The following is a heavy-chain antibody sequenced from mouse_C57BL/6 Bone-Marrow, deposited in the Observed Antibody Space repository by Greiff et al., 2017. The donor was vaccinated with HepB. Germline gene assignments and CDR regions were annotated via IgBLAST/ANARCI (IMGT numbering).Heavy chain of an antibody. Sequence: VQLQQSGPGLVQPSQSLSITCTVSGFSLTSYGVHWVRQSPGKGLEWLGVIWRGGSTDYNAAFMSRLSITKDNSKSQVFFKMNSLQADDTAIYYCAKYYDYDDYAMDYWGQGTSVTVSS. CDR3: AKYYDYDDYAMDY. V-gene: IGHV2-5*01. CDR2: IWRGGST. CDR1: GFSLTSYG. J-gene: IGHJ4*01. D-gene: IGHD2-4*01.